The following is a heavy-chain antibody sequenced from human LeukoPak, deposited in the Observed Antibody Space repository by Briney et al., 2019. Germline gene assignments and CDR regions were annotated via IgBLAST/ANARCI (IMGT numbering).Heavy chain of an antibody. J-gene: IGHJ4*02. CDR3: AREHYYDSMNYFDY. D-gene: IGHD3-22*01. CDR2: ITNSGST. V-gene: IGHV4-59*11. Sequence: PSETLSLTCNVSGESISSHYWSWTRQSPGKGLEWIGYITNSGSTNYNPSLKSRVTISVDTSKNQFSLKLSSVTAADTAVYYCAREHYYDSMNYFDYWGQGTLVTVSS. CDR1: GESISSHY.